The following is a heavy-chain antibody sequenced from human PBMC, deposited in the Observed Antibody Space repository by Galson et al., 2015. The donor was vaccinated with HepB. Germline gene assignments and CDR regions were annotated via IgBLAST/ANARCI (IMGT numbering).Heavy chain of an antibody. CDR2: INPNSGGT. J-gene: IGHJ5*02. D-gene: IGHD6-19*01. CDR3: ARGVSLVSDPSGWYGGWFDP. Sequence: SVKVSCKASGYTFTGYYIHWVRQAPGRGFEWMGWINPNSGGTDYSRKFQGRVTMTRDRSISTAYMELSRLKSDDTAMYYCARGVSLVSDPSGWYGGWFDPWGQGTLVTVSS. V-gene: IGHV1-2*02. CDR1: GYTFTGYY.